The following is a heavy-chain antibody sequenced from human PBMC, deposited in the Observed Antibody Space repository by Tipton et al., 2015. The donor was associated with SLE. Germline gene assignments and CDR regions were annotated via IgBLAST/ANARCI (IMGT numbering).Heavy chain of an antibody. CDR1: GGSFGSGGYY. CDR3: ARGFGGSYSDF. CDR2: IYTSGST. J-gene: IGHJ4*02. Sequence: TLSLTCTVSGGSFGSGGYYWTWVRQSAGKGLEFIGRIYTSGSTNYNPSLESRVTISVDTSKNHFSLKLSSVTAADTAVYYCARGFGGSYSDFWGQGTLVTVSS. D-gene: IGHD1-26*01. V-gene: IGHV4-61*02.